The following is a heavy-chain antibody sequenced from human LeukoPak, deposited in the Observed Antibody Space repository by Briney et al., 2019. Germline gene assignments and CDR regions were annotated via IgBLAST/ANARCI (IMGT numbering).Heavy chain of an antibody. V-gene: IGHV3-48*01. CDR2: ISSSSSTI. CDR3: ARAGTTGTTGYYYYMDV. Sequence: PGGSLRLSCAASGFTFSSYSMNWVRQAPGKGLEWVSYISSSSSTIYYADSVKGRFTISRDNSKNTLYLQMNSLRAEDTAVYYCARAGTTGTTGYYYYMDVWGKGTTVTVSS. D-gene: IGHD1-1*01. J-gene: IGHJ6*03. CDR1: GFTFSSYS.